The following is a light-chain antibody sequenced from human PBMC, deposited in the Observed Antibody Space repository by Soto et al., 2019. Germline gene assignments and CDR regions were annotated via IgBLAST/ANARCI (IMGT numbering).Light chain of an antibody. Sequence: IVLTQSPGTLSLSPGETATLSCRASQTVSSTYLACYQHKPGRAPRLLIDGASSKAAGIPDRFSGSGSGTDFALTISRLAHEGLAVHYCQQYDYLVTFGQGTKVEI. V-gene: IGKV3-20*01. CDR2: GAS. CDR1: QTVSSTY. CDR3: QQYDYLVT. J-gene: IGKJ1*01.